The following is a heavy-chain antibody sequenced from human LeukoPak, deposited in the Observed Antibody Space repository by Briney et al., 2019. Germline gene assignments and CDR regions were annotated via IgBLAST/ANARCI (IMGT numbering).Heavy chain of an antibody. J-gene: IGHJ6*03. V-gene: IGHV3-53*01. CDR3: ARDFEGVHRTTNSYTYYYYMDV. D-gene: IGHD2/OR15-2a*01. Sequence: PGGSLRLSCAASGFTVSDNYMTWVRQAPGKGLEWVSIIYGGSTYYADSVKGRFTISIDNSKNTVYLQMNSLRAEDTAVYYCARDFEGVHRTTNSYTYYYYMDVWGKGTTVIVSS. CDR1: GFTVSDNY. CDR2: IYGGST.